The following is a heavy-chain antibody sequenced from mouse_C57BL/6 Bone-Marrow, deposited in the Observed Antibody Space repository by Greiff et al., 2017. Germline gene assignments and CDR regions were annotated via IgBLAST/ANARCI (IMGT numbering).Heavy chain of an antibody. V-gene: IGHV1-76*01. J-gene: IGHJ2*01. Sequence: QVQLQQSGAELVRPGASVKLSCKASGYTFTDYYINWVKQRPGQGLEWIARIYPGSGNTYYNEKFKGKATLTAAKSSSTAYMQLSSLTSEDSAVYFCTYGNYVDYWGQGTTLTVSS. CDR3: TYGNYVDY. CDR1: GYTFTDYY. CDR2: IYPGSGNT. D-gene: IGHD2-1*01.